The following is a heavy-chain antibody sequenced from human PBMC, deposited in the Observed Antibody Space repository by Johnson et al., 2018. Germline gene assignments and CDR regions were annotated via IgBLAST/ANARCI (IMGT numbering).Heavy chain of an antibody. V-gene: IGHV3-13*01. CDR3: ARGAGATSGGAFDI. Sequence: EVRLVESGGGLVQPGGSLRLSCAASGFIFRSYDMHWVRQVIGKGLEWVSVIGTAGDTYYPGSVKGRFTISRENAKNSLYLQMNSLRAGDTAGYYCARGAGATSGGAFDIWGQGTMVTVSS. CDR2: IGTAGDT. CDR1: GFIFRSYD. J-gene: IGHJ3*02. D-gene: IGHD1-26*01.